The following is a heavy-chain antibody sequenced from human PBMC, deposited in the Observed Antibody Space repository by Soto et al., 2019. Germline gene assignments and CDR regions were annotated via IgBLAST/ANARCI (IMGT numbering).Heavy chain of an antibody. V-gene: IGHV4-59*01. CDR1: GGSISSYY. Sequence: KPSETLSLTCTVSGGSISSYYWSWIRQPPGRGLEWIGYIHYSGTTSFFPSYNPSLRSRVTISEDTSKNQFSLKLLSVTTADTAVYFCAAGEASSRNLAPYYLDFWGQGTLVTSPQ. CDR3: AAGEASSRNLAPYYLDF. D-gene: IGHD6-13*01. CDR2: IHYSGTT. J-gene: IGHJ4*02.